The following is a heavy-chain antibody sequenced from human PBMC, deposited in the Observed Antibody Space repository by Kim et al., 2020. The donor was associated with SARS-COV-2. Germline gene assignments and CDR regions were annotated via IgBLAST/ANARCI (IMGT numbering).Heavy chain of an antibody. CDR1: GFTFSSYG. J-gene: IGHJ4*01. Sequence: GRSLRLSCAASGFTFSSYGMHWVRQAPGKGLEWVAVISYDGSNKYYADSVKGRFTISRDNSKNTLYLQMNSLRAEDTAVYYCAKERGYCSSNSCIPSIAAAGAFDYWGQGTLVTVSS. CDR3: AKERGYCSSNSCIPSIAAAGAFDY. V-gene: IGHV3-30*18. D-gene: IGHD2-2*01. CDR2: ISYDGSNK.